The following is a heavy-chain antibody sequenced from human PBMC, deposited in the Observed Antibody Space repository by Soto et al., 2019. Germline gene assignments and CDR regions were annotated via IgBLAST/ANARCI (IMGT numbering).Heavy chain of an antibody. CDR3: ARGYSSSWYLDYFDY. J-gene: IGHJ4*02. CDR2: INPNSGGT. CDR1: GYTFTGYY. D-gene: IGHD6-13*01. Sequence: ASVKVSCKASGYTFTGYYMHWVRQAPGQGLEWMGWINPNSGGTNYAQKFQGRVTMTRDTSISTAYMELSRLRSDDTAVYYCARGYSSSWYLDYFDYWGQGTLVTV. V-gene: IGHV1-2*02.